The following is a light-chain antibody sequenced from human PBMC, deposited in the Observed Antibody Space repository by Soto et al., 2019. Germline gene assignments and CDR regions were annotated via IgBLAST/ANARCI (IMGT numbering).Light chain of an antibody. CDR1: QSVSSN. CDR3: QQYNPGPRT. V-gene: IGKV3-15*01. J-gene: IGKJ3*01. CDR2: AAS. Sequence: ETVMTQSPATLSVSPGERPTLSCRASQSVSSNLAWYQQKPGQAPRLLIYAASTRATGIPARFSGSGSGTEFTLTISSLQSEDFAVYYCQQYNPGPRTCGPGTKVDIK.